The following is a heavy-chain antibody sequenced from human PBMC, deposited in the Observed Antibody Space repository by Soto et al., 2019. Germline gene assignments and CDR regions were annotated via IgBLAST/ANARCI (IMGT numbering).Heavy chain of an antibody. CDR2: INPNSGGT. V-gene: IGHV1-2*04. CDR1: GYTFTGYY. CDR3: VTEGRGDCGGDCYLDY. D-gene: IGHD2-21*02. J-gene: IGHJ4*02. Sequence: QVQLVQSGPEVKKPGASVKVSCKASGYTFTGYYMHWVRQAPGQGLEWMGWINPNSGGTNYAQKFQGWVTMTRDTSISTVYMELTRLSSDDTAVYYCVTEGRGDCGGDCYLDYWGQGTLVTVSS.